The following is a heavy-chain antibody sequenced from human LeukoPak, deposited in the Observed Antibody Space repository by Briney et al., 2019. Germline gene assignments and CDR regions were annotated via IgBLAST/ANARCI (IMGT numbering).Heavy chain of an antibody. CDR1: GFTFDDYA. J-gene: IGHJ4*02. V-gene: IGHV3-43D*03. CDR2: ISWDGGIT. D-gene: IGHD1-26*01. Sequence: SGGSLRLSCAASGFTFDDYAMHWVCQAPGKGLEWVSLISWDGGITYYADSVKGRFTISRDNSKNSLYLQMNSLRAEDTALYYCAKDIGTGSYYHFDYWGQGTLVTVSS. CDR3: AKDIGTGSYYHFDY.